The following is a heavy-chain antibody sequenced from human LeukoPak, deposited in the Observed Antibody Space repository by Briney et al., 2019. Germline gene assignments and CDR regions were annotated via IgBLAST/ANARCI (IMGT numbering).Heavy chain of an antibody. Sequence: PSETLSLTCAVSGYSISSGYYWGWIRQPPGKGLEWIGSIYHSGSTYYNPSLKSRVTISVDTSKNQFSLKLSSVTAADTAVYYCARHGLGITMVRGVIPNWFDPWGQGTLVTVSS. CDR2: IYHSGST. J-gene: IGHJ5*02. D-gene: IGHD3-10*01. CDR3: ARHGLGITMVRGVIPNWFDP. CDR1: GYSISSGYY. V-gene: IGHV4-38-2*01.